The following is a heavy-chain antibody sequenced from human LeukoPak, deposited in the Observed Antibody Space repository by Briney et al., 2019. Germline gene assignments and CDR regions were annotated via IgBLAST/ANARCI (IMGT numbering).Heavy chain of an antibody. V-gene: IGHV3-30*04. J-gene: IGHJ4*02. CDR3: ARENYYGSGSYEDY. D-gene: IGHD3-10*01. Sequence: GGSLRLSCAASGFTFSSNAMHWVRQAPGKGLEWVAVISYDGSNKYYADSVKGRFTISRDNSKNTLYLQMNSLRAEDTAVYYCARENYYGSGSYEDYWGQGTLVTVSS. CDR1: GFTFSSNA. CDR2: ISYDGSNK.